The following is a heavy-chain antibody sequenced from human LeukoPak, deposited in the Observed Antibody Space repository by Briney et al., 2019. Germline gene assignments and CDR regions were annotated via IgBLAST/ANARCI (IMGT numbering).Heavy chain of an antibody. D-gene: IGHD3-10*01. CDR2: ISGSGGST. V-gene: IGHV3-23*01. CDR1: GFTLSSYA. Sequence: GGSLRLSCAASGFTLSSYAMSWVRQAPEKGLEWVSAISGSGGSTYYADSVKGRFTISRDNSKNPLYLQMNSLRAEDTAVYYCAKAWKGVRGVTRWYWFDPWGQGTLVTVSS. J-gene: IGHJ5*02. CDR3: AKAWKGVRGVTRWYWFDP.